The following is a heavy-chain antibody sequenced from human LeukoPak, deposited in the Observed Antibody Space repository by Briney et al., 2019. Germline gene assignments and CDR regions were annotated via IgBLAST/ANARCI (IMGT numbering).Heavy chain of an antibody. CDR3: ATCPHPSPTLGCEY. D-gene: IGHD1-26*01. CDR1: GGSISSYY. CDR2: IYYSGST. Sequence: PSETLSLTCTVSGGSISSYYWSWIRQPPGKGLEWIGYIYYSGSTNYNPSLKSRVTISVDTSKNQFSLKLSSVTAADTAVYYCATCPHPSPTLGCEYWGQGTLVTVSS. J-gene: IGHJ4*02. V-gene: IGHV4-59*01.